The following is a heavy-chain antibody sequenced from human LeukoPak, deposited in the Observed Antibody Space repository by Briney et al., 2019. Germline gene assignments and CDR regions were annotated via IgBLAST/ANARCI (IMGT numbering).Heavy chain of an antibody. CDR2: ISGSGGST. V-gene: IGHV3-23*01. Sequence: PGGSLRLSCAASGFTFSSYAMSWVRQAPGKGLEWVSAISGSGGSTYYADSVKGRFTISRDNSKNTLYLQMNSLRAEDTAVYYCAKCVGWGIAVAGYYGMDVWGQGTTVTVS. D-gene: IGHD6-19*01. CDR3: AKCVGWGIAVAGYYGMDV. CDR1: GFTFSSYA. J-gene: IGHJ6*02.